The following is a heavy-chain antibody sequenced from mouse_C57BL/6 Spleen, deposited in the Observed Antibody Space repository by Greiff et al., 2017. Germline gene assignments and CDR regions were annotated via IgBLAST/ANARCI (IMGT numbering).Heavy chain of an antibody. CDR3: ARSGNYYGSSYAMDY. D-gene: IGHD1-1*01. CDR1: GYSFTGYY. J-gene: IGHJ4*01. V-gene: IGHV1-42*01. CDR2: INPSTGGT. Sequence: EVQLQQSGPELVKPGASVKISCKASGYSFTGYYMNWVKQSPEKSLEWIGEINPSTGGTTYNQKFKAKATLTVDKSSSTAYMQLKSLTSEDSAVYNCARSGNYYGSSYAMDYWGQGTSVTVSS.